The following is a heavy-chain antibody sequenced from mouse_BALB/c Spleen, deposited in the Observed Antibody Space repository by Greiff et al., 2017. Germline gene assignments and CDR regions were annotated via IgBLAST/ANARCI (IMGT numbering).Heavy chain of an antibody. D-gene: IGHD4-1*01. J-gene: IGHJ4*01. CDR1: GFNIKDYY. CDR3: NGVGRAMDY. V-gene: IGHV14-4*02. Sequence: EVQLQQSGAELVRSGASVKLSCTASGFNIKDYYMHWVKQRPEQGLEWIGWIDPENGDTEYAPKFQGKATMTADTSSNTAYLQLSSLTSEDTGVYYCNGVGRAMDYWGQGTSVTVSS. CDR2: IDPENGDT.